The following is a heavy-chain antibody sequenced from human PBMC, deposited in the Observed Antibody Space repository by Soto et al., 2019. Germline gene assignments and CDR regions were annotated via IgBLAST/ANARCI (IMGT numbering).Heavy chain of an antibody. CDR3: AKEGPYINSWSTAGYCQN. J-gene: IGHJ1*01. D-gene: IGHD2-21*02. CDR1: GFDVSSYW. V-gene: IGHV3-7*03. CDR2: IKEDGSEI. Sequence: LGLSCAVSGFDVSSYWMSWVRQAPGQGLEWVASIKEDGSEIYYLQSVKGRFSISKDNSKNTLYLQMNNLAVEDTAQYYCAKEGPYINSWSTAGYCQNWGQGTLVTVSS.